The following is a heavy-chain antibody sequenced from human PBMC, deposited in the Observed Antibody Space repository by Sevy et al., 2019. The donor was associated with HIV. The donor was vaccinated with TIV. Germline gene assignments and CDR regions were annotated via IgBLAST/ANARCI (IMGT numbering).Heavy chain of an antibody. J-gene: IGHJ6*03. D-gene: IGHD3-22*01. V-gene: IGHV1-18*01. CDR1: GYTFTSYD. CDR2: ISAYNGNT. Sequence: ASVKVSCKASGYTFTSYDINWVRQAPGQGLEWMGWISAYNGNTNYALKRQGRVTMTTDTSTSTAYMELRSLRSDDTAVYYCARVANYDSSGYSQVTGYYYYMDVWGKGTTVTVSS. CDR3: ARVANYDSSGYSQVTGYYYYMDV.